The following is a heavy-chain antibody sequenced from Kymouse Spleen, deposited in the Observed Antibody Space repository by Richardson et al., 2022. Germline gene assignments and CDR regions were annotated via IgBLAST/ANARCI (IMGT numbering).Heavy chain of an antibody. CDR2: ISWNSGSI. J-gene: IGHJ6*02. CDR1: GFTFDDYA. CDR3: AKDMKAYCSSTSCYGMDV. V-gene: IGHV3-9*01. Sequence: EVQLVESGGGLVQPGRSLRLSCAASGFTFDDYAMHWVRQAPGKGLEWVSGISWNSGSIGYADSVKGRFTISRDNAKNSLYLQMNSLRAEDTALYYCAKDMKAYCSSTSCYGMDVWGQGTTVTVSS. D-gene: IGHD2-2*02.